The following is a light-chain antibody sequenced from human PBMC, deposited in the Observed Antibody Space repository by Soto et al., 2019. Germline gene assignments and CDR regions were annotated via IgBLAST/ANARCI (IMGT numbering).Light chain of an antibody. J-gene: IGKJ4*01. CDR3: QQRADWPLT. Sequence: ELVLTQSPATMSLSPGERATLSCRTSHSIGPYLAWYQQKPGQAPRLLMYDVSIRATGIPARFSGTGSGTDFPLTVSSLEPEDAAVYYCQQRADWPLTFGGGTKVEIK. CDR1: HSIGPY. V-gene: IGKV3-11*01. CDR2: DVS.